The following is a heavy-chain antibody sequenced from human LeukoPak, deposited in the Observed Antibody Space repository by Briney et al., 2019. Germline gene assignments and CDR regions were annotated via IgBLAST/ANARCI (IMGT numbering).Heavy chain of an antibody. J-gene: IGHJ4*02. V-gene: IGHV3-23*01. CDR3: AKVAVSTSEDF. CDR1: GGTFTSYA. D-gene: IGHD2-2*01. Sequence: VASVKVSCKASGGTFTSYAMSWVRQAPGKGLEWVSAISGSGGGTYYADSVKGRFTISRDNSKNTLYLQMNSLRAEDTAVYYCAKVAVSTSEDFWGQGTLVTVSS. CDR2: ISGSGGGT.